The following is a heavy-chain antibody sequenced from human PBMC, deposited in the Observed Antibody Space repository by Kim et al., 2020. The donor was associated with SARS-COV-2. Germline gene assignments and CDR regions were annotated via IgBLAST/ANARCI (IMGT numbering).Heavy chain of an antibody. D-gene: IGHD1-1*01. V-gene: IGHV3-20*03. J-gene: IGHJ4*01. Sequence: YADAVKGRFTTSRDNAKNALSLQMNSPRVEDTALYYCARVSEPAHTNFADYWGQGSLVTVSS. CDR3: ARVSEPAHTNFADY.